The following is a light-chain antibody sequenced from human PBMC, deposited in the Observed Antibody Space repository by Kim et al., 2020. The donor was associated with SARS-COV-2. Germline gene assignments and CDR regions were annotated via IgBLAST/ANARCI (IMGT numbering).Light chain of an antibody. J-gene: IGKJ2*01. V-gene: IGKV3-15*01. CDR1: QSVSSN. CDR3: QQYNNWPPYT. Sequence: VSPGERGTPSCRASQSVSSNLAWYQQKPGQAPRLLIYGASTRATGIPARCSGSGSGTEFTLTISSLQSEDFAVYYCQQYNNWPPYTFGQGTKLEI. CDR2: GAS.